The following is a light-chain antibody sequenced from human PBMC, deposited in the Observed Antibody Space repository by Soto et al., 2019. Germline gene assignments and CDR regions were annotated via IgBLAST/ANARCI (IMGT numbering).Light chain of an antibody. CDR1: QSINTN. CDR3: PQSYRTPF. Sequence: DIQMTQSPSSLSASVGDRVTITCRASQSINTNLNWYQQTAGKAPKLLIYAASNLQIGVPSRFSGSGAGTDFTLTISSLKHEDFATYYCPQSYRTPFFGGGTKVDIK. V-gene: IGKV1-39*01. CDR2: AAS. J-gene: IGKJ4*01.